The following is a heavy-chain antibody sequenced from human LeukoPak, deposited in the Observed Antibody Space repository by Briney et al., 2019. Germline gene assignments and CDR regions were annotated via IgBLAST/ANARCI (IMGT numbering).Heavy chain of an antibody. D-gene: IGHD3-22*01. CDR3: ATGGPSRGSGYYFFDY. V-gene: IGHV3-53*01. J-gene: IGHJ4*02. CDR2: IYSGGST. Sequence: GGSLRLSCAASGFTVSSNYMSWVRQAPGKGLEWVSVIYSGGSTYYADSVKGRFTISRDNSKNTLYLQMNSLRAEDTAVYYCATGGPSRGSGYYFFDYWGQGTLVTVSS. CDR1: GFTVSSNY.